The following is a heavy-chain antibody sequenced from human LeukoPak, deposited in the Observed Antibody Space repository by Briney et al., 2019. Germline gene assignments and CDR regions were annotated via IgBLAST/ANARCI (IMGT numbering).Heavy chain of an antibody. CDR1: GFTFSNYA. V-gene: IGHV3-23*01. CDR2: ISGSGGST. Sequence: PGGSLRLSCAASGFTFSNYAMSWVRQAPGKGLEWVSAISGSGGSTNYADSVKGRFTISRDNSKNTLYLQMNSLRAEDTAVYYCARSSTDNYYDSSGYWFDPWGQGTLVTVSS. CDR3: ARSSTDNYYDSSGYWFDP. J-gene: IGHJ5*02. D-gene: IGHD3-22*01.